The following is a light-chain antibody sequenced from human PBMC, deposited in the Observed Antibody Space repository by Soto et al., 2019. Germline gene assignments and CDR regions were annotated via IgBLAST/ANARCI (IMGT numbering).Light chain of an antibody. Sequence: DIVMTQSPDSLAVSLGERATIDCKSSQSLLYSPNNKNYLAWYQQKPGQPPKLLIYWASTRESGVPDRFTGRESVTNFTPTNSSLQAEDVAFYYCQQYYDAPQTCGRGTKVEIK. J-gene: IGKJ1*01. CDR1: QSLLYSPNNKNY. CDR3: QQYYDAPQT. CDR2: WAS. V-gene: IGKV4-1*01.